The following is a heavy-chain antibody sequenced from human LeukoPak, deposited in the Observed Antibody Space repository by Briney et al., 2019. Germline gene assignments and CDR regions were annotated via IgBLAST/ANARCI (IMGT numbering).Heavy chain of an antibody. Sequence: SETLSLTCIVSGGSISSSSYYWGWIRQPPGKGLEWIGSIYYSGSTYYNPSLKSRVTISVDTSKNQFSLKVGSVTAADTAVYYCARQMVAYGDYVMDHWGQGNLVTVSS. J-gene: IGHJ4*02. CDR1: GGSISSSSYY. CDR2: IYYSGST. V-gene: IGHV4-39*01. CDR3: ARQMVAYGDYVMDH. D-gene: IGHD4-17*01.